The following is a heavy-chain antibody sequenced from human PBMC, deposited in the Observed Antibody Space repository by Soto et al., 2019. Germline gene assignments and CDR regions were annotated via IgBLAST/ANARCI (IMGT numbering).Heavy chain of an antibody. J-gene: IGHJ5*02. Sequence: QLQLQESGPGLVKPSETLSLTCTVSGGSISSSSFHWGWIRQPQGKGLEWIGSIYYSGSTYYSPSLKSRVAISVDTSKNQFSLKLISVTAADTAVYYCARRERAAGTDWWFDPWGEGTLVTVSS. CDR1: GGSISSSSFH. CDR3: ARRERAAGTDWWFDP. D-gene: IGHD6-13*01. CDR2: IYYSGST. V-gene: IGHV4-39*01.